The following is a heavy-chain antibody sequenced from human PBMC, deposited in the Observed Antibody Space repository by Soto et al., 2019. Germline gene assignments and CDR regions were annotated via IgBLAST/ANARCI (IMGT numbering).Heavy chain of an antibody. V-gene: IGHV3-30*03. CDR2: ISGDGINT. CDR1: GFNFGFFG. CDR3: ARGNLSFDFDS. Sequence: QIQLVESGGDVVQPGRSLRLSCGASGFNFGFFGMHWVRQAPGKGLEWVAFISGDGINTHYADSVRGRFTLSRDYSKKTMYLQMDTLREDDSALYYCARGNLSFDFDSWGQGTLVTVSS. D-gene: IGHD3-10*01. J-gene: IGHJ4*02.